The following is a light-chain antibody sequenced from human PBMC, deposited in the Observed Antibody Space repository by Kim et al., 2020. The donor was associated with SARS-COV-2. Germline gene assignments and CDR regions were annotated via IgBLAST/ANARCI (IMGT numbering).Light chain of an antibody. J-gene: IGLJ3*02. CDR1: SSNIGSNT. V-gene: IGLV1-44*01. CDR3: AAWDDSLNGPV. CDR2: SNN. Sequence: QPVLTQPPSASGTPGQRVTISCSGSSSNIGSNTVNWYQQLPGTAPKLLIYSNNQRPSGVPDRFSGSKSGTSASLAISGLQSEDEADYSCAAWDDSLNGPVFGGGTQLTVL.